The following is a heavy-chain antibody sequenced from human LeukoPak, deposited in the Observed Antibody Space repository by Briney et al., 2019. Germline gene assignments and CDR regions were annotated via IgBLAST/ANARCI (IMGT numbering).Heavy chain of an antibody. J-gene: IGHJ4*02. Sequence: GGSLRLSCAVSGFTFSDYAMSWVRQAPGKGLEWVLGISFSGRSTNYADSVKGRFIISRDNSNNTLHLQMNSLRAEDTAVYYCAKDREKAVGATIFDHWGQGTLSPSPQ. CDR1: GFTFSDYA. D-gene: IGHD1-26*01. CDR3: AKDREKAVGATIFDH. CDR2: ISFSGRST. V-gene: IGHV3-23*01.